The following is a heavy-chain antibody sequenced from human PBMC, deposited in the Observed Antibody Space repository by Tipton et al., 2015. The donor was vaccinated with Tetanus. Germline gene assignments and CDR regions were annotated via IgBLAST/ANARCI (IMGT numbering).Heavy chain of an antibody. J-gene: IGHJ4*02. CDR3: ARDRSHFYFGPQNDY. CDR2: IFGSGGT. D-gene: IGHD3/OR15-3a*01. Sequence: TLSLTCAVSGDSISSGDYYWTWIRQHPGRGLESIGYIFGSGGTFYNPSLESRVTISLDTSKNHFSLKLTSVTAADTAVYYCARDRSHFYFGPQNDYWGQGTPVTASS. V-gene: IGHV4-31*11. CDR1: GDSISSGDYY.